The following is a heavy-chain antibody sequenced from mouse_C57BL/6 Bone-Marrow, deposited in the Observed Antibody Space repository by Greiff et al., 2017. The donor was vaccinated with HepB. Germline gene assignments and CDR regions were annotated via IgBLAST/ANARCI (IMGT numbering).Heavy chain of an antibody. CDR1: GFTFSSYA. D-gene: IGHD2-3*01. Sequence: EVNVVESGGGLVKPGGSLKLSCAASGFTFSSYAMSWVRQTPEKRLEWVATISDGGSYTYYPDNVKGRFTISRDNAKNNLYLQMSHLKSEDTAMYYCSRGIYDGYYVLALDYWGQGTSVTVSS. V-gene: IGHV5-4*03. CDR2: ISDGGSYT. J-gene: IGHJ4*01. CDR3: SRGIYDGYYVLALDY.